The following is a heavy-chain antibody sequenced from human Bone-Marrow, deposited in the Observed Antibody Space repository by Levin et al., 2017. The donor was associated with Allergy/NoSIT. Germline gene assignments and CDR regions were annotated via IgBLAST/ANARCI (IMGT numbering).Heavy chain of an antibody. D-gene: IGHD2-8*02. Sequence: GGSLRLSCTVSGFTFSIYSINWVRQAPGKGLEWVSSISSSGSDMYYVDSVKGGFTISRDNAKNSLTLQMNSLRAEDTAVYYCARGIIGDVRVAHKEAFDIWGQGTMVSVSS. CDR1: GFTFSIYS. CDR3: ARGIIGDVRVAHKEAFDI. V-gene: IGHV3-21*01. J-gene: IGHJ3*02. CDR2: ISSSGSDM.